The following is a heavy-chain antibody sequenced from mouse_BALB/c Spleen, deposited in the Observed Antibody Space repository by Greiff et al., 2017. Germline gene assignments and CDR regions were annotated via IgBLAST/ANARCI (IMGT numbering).Heavy chain of an antibody. CDR2: ISSGGSYT. CDR1: GFTFSSYG. J-gene: IGHJ2*01. Sequence: EVMLVESGGDLVKPGGSLKLSCAASGFTFSSYGMSWVRQTPDKRLEWVANISSGGSYTYYPDSVKGRFTISRDNAKNTLYLQMSSLKSEDTAMYYCARHLFDYWGEGTTLTVSS. V-gene: IGHV5-6*01. CDR3: ARHLFDY.